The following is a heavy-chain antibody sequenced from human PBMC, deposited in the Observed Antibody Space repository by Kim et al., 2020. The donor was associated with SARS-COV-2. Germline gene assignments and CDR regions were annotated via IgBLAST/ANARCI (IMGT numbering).Heavy chain of an antibody. J-gene: IGHJ4*02. Sequence: DAAKGRFTISRDKSKKTQYLQMNSLRGEDTDVYYCAREGQVGAAAGPDYWGQGTLVTVSS. V-gene: IGHV3-30*07. CDR3: AREGQVGAAAGPDY. D-gene: IGHD1-26*01.